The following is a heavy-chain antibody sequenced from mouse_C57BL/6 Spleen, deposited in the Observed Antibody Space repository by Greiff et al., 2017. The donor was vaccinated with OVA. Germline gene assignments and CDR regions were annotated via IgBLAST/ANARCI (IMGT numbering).Heavy chain of an antibody. J-gene: IGHJ1*03. CDR3: ARDYGSSYWYFDV. Sequence: VQRVESGAELVRPGTSVKMSCKASGYTFTNYWIGWAKQRPGHGLEWIGDIYPGGGYTNYNEKFKGKATLTADKSSSTAYMQFSSLTSEDSAIYYCARDYGSSYWYFDVWGTGTTVTVSS. CDR2: IYPGGGYT. D-gene: IGHD1-1*01. V-gene: IGHV1-63*01. CDR1: GYTFTNYW.